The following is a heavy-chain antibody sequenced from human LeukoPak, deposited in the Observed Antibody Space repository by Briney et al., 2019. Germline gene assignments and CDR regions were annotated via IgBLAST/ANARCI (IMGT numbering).Heavy chain of an antibody. CDR2: ISGSGGST. CDR3: ARLYYDSSGYYFDY. D-gene: IGHD3-22*01. CDR1: GFTFSSYA. J-gene: IGHJ4*02. Sequence: GGSLRLSRAASGFTFSSYAMSWVRQAPGKGLEWVSAISGSGGSTYYADSVKGRFTISRDNSKNTLYLQMNSLRAEDTAVYYCARLYYDSSGYYFDYWGQGTLVTVSS. V-gene: IGHV3-23*01.